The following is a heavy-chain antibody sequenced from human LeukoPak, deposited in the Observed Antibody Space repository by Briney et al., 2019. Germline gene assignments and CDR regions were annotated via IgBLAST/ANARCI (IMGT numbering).Heavy chain of an antibody. Sequence: PGGSLRLSCAASGFTFSSYAMSWVRQAPGKGLEWVANIKQDGSEKYYVDSVKGRFTISRDNAKNSLYLQMNSLRAEDTAVYYCARELIVGFLEWLIDYWGQGTLVTVSS. D-gene: IGHD3-3*02. J-gene: IGHJ4*02. CDR1: GFTFSSYA. CDR3: ARELIVGFLEWLIDY. CDR2: IKQDGSEK. V-gene: IGHV3-7*01.